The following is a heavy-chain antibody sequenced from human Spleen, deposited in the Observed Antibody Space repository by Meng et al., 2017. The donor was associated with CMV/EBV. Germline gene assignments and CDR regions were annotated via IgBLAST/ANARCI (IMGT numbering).Heavy chain of an antibody. CDR3: AKSDRVDKNEMATISGYFDY. CDR2: ISGSGGST. V-gene: IGHV3-23*01. Sequence: GESLKISCAASGFTFSSYAMSWVRQAPGKGLEWVSAISGSGGSTYYADSVKGRFTISRDNSKNTLYLQMNSLRAEDTAVYYCAKSDRVDKNEMATISGYFDYWGQGTLVTVSS. CDR1: GFTFSSYA. J-gene: IGHJ4*02. D-gene: IGHD5-24*01.